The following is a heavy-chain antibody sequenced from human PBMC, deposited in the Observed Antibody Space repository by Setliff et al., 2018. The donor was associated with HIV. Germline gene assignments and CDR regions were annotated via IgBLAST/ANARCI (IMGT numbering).Heavy chain of an antibody. D-gene: IGHD3-10*01. Sequence: ASVKVSCKASGYTLTDTYMHWVRQAPGQGLEWMGWINPNSGGTNYAQKFQGRVTMTRDTSINTAYMELSRLRSDDTAVYYCARSMAIDYWGQGTRVTVSS. CDR2: INPNSGGT. J-gene: IGHJ4*02. CDR1: GYTLTDTY. CDR3: ARSMAIDY. V-gene: IGHV1-2*02.